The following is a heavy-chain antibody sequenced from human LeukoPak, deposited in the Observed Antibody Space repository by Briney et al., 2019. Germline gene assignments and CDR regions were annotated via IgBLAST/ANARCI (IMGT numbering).Heavy chain of an antibody. D-gene: IGHD5-18*01. CDR3: ARQEFLPVDTAMVAVFDY. Sequence: SEALSLTCTVSGGSISSSSYYWGWIRQPPGKELEWFGCIYCSGSTYYHPSLTSRVTMCVDTSKTQFSLKLISGNGADTAVYYCARQEFLPVDTAMVAVFDYWGQGTLVTVSS. CDR2: IYCSGST. J-gene: IGHJ4*02. CDR1: GGSISSSSYY. V-gene: IGHV4-39*01.